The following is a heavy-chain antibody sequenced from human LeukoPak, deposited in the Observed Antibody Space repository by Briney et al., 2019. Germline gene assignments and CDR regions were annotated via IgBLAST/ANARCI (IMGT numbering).Heavy chain of an antibody. J-gene: IGHJ3*02. CDR3: AKSQFGGVFDGFDI. CDR2: ISGSGAST. Sequence: PGGSLRLSCAASGFTFSSYAMSWVRQAPGKGLEWVSAISGSGASTYYADSVKGRLTISRDNSKNTLYVQMNSLRAEDTAVYYCAKSQFGGVFDGFDIWGQGTMVTVFS. CDR1: GFTFSSYA. V-gene: IGHV3-23*01. D-gene: IGHD3-16*01.